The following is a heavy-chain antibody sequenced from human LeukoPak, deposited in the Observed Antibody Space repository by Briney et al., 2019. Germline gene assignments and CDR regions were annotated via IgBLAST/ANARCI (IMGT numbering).Heavy chain of an antibody. CDR3: ARDTPRHYGDYANWFDP. J-gene: IGHJ5*02. CDR2: ISAYNGNT. CDR1: GYTFTSYG. Sequence: ASVKVSCKASGYTFTSYGISWVRQAPGQGLEWMGWISAYNGNTNYAQKLQGRVTMTTDTSTSTAYMELRSLRSDDTAVYYCARDTPRHYGDYANWFDPWGQGTLVAVSS. D-gene: IGHD4-17*01. V-gene: IGHV1-18*01.